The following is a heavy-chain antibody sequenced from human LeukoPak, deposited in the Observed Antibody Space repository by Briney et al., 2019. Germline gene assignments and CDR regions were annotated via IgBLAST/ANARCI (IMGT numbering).Heavy chain of an antibody. CDR3: ARSLITMVRGVRIFDY. J-gene: IGHJ4*02. CDR2: IIPIFGTA. D-gene: IGHD3-10*01. V-gene: IGHV1-69*01. CDR1: GGTFSSYA. Sequence: GSSVKVSCKASGGTFSSYAISWVRQAPGQGLEWMGAIIPIFGTANYAQKFQGRVTITADESTSTAYMELSSLRSEDTAVYYCARSLITMVRGVRIFDYWGQGTLVTVSS.